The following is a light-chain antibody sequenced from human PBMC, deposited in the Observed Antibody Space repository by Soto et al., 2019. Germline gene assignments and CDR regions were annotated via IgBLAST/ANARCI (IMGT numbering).Light chain of an antibody. J-gene: IGKJ1*01. V-gene: IGKV4-1*01. CDR2: WAS. CDR1: QSVLYSSNHKNY. Sequence: DIVMTQSPDSLAVSLGERATINCKSSQSVLYSSNHKNYLAWDQQKPGQPPKLLIYWASTRESGLPDRFSGRGSGTDFTLTISSLQAEDVAVYYCQQYYSTPWTFGQGTKVEIK. CDR3: QQYYSTPWT.